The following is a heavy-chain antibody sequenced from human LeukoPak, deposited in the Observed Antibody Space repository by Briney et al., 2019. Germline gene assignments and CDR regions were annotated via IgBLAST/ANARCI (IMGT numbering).Heavy chain of an antibody. Sequence: ASVKVSCKASGYTFTSYGISWVRQAPGQGLEWMGWISAYNGNTNYAQKLQGRVTMTTDTSTSTAYMELRSLRSDDTAVYYCAREAYGQQLVYAFDIWGQGTMVTVSS. J-gene: IGHJ3*02. CDR1: GYTFTSYG. V-gene: IGHV1-18*01. D-gene: IGHD6-13*01. CDR2: ISAYNGNT. CDR3: AREAYGQQLVYAFDI.